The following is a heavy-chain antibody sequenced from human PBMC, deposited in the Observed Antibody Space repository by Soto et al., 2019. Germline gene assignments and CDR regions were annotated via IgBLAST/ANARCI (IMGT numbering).Heavy chain of an antibody. J-gene: IGHJ3*02. Sequence: SVKVSCKASGGTFSSYTISWVRQAPGQGLEWMGRIIPILGIANYAQKFQGRVTITADKSTSTAYMELSSLRSEDTAVYYCARDTGYSSGWYPHDAFDIWGQGTMVTV. CDR1: GGTFSSYT. CDR3: ARDTGYSSGWYPHDAFDI. CDR2: IIPILGIA. V-gene: IGHV1-69*04. D-gene: IGHD6-19*01.